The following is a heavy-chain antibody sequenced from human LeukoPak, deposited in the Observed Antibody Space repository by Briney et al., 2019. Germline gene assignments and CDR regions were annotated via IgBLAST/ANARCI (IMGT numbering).Heavy chain of an antibody. Sequence: SETLSLTCAVYGGSFSGYYWSWIRQPPGKGLEWIGEINHSGSTNYSPSLKSRVTISVDTSKNQFSLKLSSVTAADTAVYYCARRPSSIAARPAGGYFQHWGQGTLVTVSS. J-gene: IGHJ1*01. V-gene: IGHV4-34*01. D-gene: IGHD6-6*01. CDR3: ARRPSSIAARPAGGYFQH. CDR2: INHSGST. CDR1: GGSFSGYY.